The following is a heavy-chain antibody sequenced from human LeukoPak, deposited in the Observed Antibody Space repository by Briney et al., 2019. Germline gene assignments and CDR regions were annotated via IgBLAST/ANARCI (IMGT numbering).Heavy chain of an antibody. CDR2: ISSSSSYI. V-gene: IGHV3-21*01. Sequence: TGGSLRPSCAASGFTFSSYSMNWVRQAPGKGLEWVSSISSSSSYIYYADSVKGRFTISRDNAKNSLYLQMNSLRAEDTAVYYCARDFNLGVTSWYFDYWGQGTLVTVSS. J-gene: IGHJ4*02. D-gene: IGHD4-23*01. CDR1: GFTFSSYS. CDR3: ARDFNLGVTSWYFDY.